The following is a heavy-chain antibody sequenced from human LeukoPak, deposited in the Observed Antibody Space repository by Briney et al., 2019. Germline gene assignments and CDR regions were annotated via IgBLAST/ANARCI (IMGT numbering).Heavy chain of an antibody. CDR2: ISSSSSYI. D-gene: IGHD2-2*01. V-gene: IGHV3-21*01. CDR3: ARRGYDYYGMDV. CDR1: GFTFSSYS. J-gene: IGHJ6*02. Sequence: GGSLRLSCAASGFTFSSYSMNWVRQAPGKGLEWVSSISSSSSYIYYADSVKGRFTISRDNAKNPLYLQMNSLRAEDTAVYYCARRGYDYYGMDVWGQGTTVTVSS.